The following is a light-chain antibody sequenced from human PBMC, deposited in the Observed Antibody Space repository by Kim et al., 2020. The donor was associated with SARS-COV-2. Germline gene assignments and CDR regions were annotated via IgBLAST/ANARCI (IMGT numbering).Light chain of an antibody. Sequence: VAPGQTASITCYGDKLGDKYACWYQQKPGQSPVLVIYQDSKRPSGIPERFSGSNSGNTATLTISGTQAMDEADYYCQAWDSSNVVFGGGTQLTVL. CDR1: KLGDKY. CDR3: QAWDSSNVV. CDR2: QDS. J-gene: IGLJ2*01. V-gene: IGLV3-1*01.